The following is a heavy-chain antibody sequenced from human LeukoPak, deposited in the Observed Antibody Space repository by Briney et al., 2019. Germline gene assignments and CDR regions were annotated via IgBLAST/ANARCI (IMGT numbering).Heavy chain of an antibody. Sequence: SETLSLTCTVSGGSISSSSYYWGWIRQPPGKGLEWIGSIYYSGSTYYNPSLKSRVTISVDTSKNQFSLKLSSVTASDTAVYYCARQGWFGELLSPLDYWGQGILVTVSS. V-gene: IGHV4-39*01. CDR2: IYYSGST. D-gene: IGHD3-10*01. CDR3: ARQGWFGELLSPLDY. J-gene: IGHJ4*02. CDR1: GGSISSSSYY.